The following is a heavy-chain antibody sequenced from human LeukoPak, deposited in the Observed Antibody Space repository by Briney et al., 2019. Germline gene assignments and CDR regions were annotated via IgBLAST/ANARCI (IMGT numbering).Heavy chain of an antibody. Sequence: SETLSLTCGVSGGSITSTNWWSWVRQPPGQGLEWIGEVCISGLTNYNPSLSSRVIMALDTSKNHLSLHLTSVTAADTAVYYCSRENGAFSPFGYWGQGYLVTVLS. D-gene: IGHD2-8*01. V-gene: IGHV4-4*02. J-gene: IGHJ4*02. CDR3: SRENGAFSPFGY. CDR1: GGSITSTNW. CDR2: VCISGLT.